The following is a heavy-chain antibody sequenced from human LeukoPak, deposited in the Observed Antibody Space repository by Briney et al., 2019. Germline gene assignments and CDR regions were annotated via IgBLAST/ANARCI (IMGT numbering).Heavy chain of an antibody. CDR1: GYTFTSYG. CDR3: ARVFESAYCSGGSCFDY. D-gene: IGHD2-15*01. CDR2: VSVYNGNT. J-gene: IGHJ4*02. V-gene: IGHV1-18*01. Sequence: ASVKISCKASGYTFTSYGISWVRQTPGQGVLWVWWVSVYNGNTNYTQKLQGRLNITTDTSTSTAYMELRSLRSDGTPVYYCARVFESAYCSGGSCFDYWGQRTLVTVSS.